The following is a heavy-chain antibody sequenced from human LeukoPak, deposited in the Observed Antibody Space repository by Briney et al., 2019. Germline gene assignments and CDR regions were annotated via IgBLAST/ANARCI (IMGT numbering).Heavy chain of an antibody. CDR2: IYTSGST. J-gene: IGHJ4*02. V-gene: IGHV4-4*07. CDR1: GGSISSYY. D-gene: IGHD1-26*01. Sequence: SETLSLTCTVSGGSISSYYWSWIRQPAGKGLEWIGRIYTSGSTNYNPSLRSRVTISVDTSRNQFSLKLSSVTAADTAVYYCARIIVGTTLDHWGQGTLVTVSS. CDR3: ARIIVGTTLDH.